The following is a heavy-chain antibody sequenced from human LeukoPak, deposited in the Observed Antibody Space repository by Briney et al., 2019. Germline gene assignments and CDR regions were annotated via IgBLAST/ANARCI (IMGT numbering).Heavy chain of an antibody. V-gene: IGHV3-23*01. Sequence: SGGSLRLSCAASGFTFSSYAMNWVRQAPGKGLEWVSAISGSGGSTYYADSVKGRFTISRDNSKNTLYLQMNSLRAEDTAVYYCAKAVSGNYIKGFDYWGQGILVTVCS. D-gene: IGHD1-26*01. J-gene: IGHJ4*02. CDR2: ISGSGGST. CDR1: GFTFSSYA. CDR3: AKAVSGNYIKGFDY.